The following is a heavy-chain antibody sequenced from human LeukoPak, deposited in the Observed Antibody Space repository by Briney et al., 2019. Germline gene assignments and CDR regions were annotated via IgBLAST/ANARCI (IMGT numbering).Heavy chain of an antibody. V-gene: IGHV1-24*01. J-gene: IGHJ6*02. CDR3: GTESVVVTAIGYYYGMDL. D-gene: IGHD2-21*02. CDR1: GYTLTELS. CDR2: FDPEDGET. Sequence: GASVKVSCKVSGYTLTELSMHWVRQAPGKGLEWMGGFDPEDGETIYAQKFQGRVTMTEDTSTDTAYMELSSLRSEDTAVYYCGTESVVVTAIGYYYGMDLWGQGTLVTVSS.